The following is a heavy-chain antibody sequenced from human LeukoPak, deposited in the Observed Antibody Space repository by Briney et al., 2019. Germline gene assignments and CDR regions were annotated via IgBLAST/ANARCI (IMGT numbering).Heavy chain of an antibody. J-gene: IGHJ3*02. D-gene: IGHD3-22*01. CDR1: GGTFSSYA. V-gene: IGHV1-69*04. CDR2: IIPIFGIA. Sequence: SVKVSCKASGGTFSSYAISWVRQAPGQGLEWMGRIIPIFGIANYARKFQGRVTITADKSTSTAYMELSSLRSEDTAVYYCARIAEPYYYDSGYAFDIWGQGTMVTVSS. CDR3: ARIAEPYYYDSGYAFDI.